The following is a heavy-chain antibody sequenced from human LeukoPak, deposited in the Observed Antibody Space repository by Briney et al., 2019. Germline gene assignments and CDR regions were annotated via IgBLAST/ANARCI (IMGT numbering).Heavy chain of an antibody. CDR2: IYYSGST. J-gene: IGHJ6*02. Sequence: SETLSLTCTVSGGSISSYYWSWIRQPPGKGLEWIGYIYYSGSTNYNPSLKSRVTISVDTSKNQFSLKLSSVTAADTAVYYCARGPVYYYYGMDVWGQGTTVTVSS. V-gene: IGHV4-59*12. CDR1: GGSISSYY. CDR3: ARGPVYYYYGMDV.